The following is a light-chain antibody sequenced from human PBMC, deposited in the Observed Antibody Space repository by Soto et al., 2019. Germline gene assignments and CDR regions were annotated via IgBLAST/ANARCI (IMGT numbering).Light chain of an antibody. Sequence: IQMTQSPSSLSASVGDRVTMNCRASQSISSYLNWYQQKPGKAPKLLVYAASSLQSGVPSRFSGSGSGTDFTLTISSLQPEDFATYYGQQSYSTPRWTFSQGTPGDIK. J-gene: IGKJ1*01. CDR2: AAS. CDR3: QQSYSTPRWT. V-gene: IGKV1-39*01. CDR1: QSISSY.